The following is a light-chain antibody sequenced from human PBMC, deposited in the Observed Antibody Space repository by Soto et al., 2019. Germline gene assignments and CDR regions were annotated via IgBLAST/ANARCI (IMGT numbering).Light chain of an antibody. CDR2: GTS. J-gene: IGKJ2*01. CDR3: QQYNNWPYT. Sequence: EIVMTQSPVALSVSPGERASLSCRASQSVGRNFAWYQQRPGQAPRVLIYGTSTRATGVPARFSGSGSVTDFTLTISSLQSEDFAGYYCQQYNNWPYTFGQGTRREIK. V-gene: IGKV3-15*01. CDR1: QSVGRN.